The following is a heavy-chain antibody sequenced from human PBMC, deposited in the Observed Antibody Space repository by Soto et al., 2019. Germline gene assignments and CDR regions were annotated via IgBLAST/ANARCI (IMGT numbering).Heavy chain of an antibody. D-gene: IGHD3-3*01. CDR3: ARLYYDFWSGYYSYYYYYMDV. CDR1: GGSIRTYH. J-gene: IGHJ6*03. Sequence: SETLSLTCTVSGGSIRTYHWSWIRQPPGKGLEWIGYIHSGGSTKNPSLKSRVTISEDTSNNQFSLRLSSVTAADTAVYYCARLYYDFWSGYYSYYYYYMDVWGKGTTVTVSS. CDR2: IHSGGST. V-gene: IGHV4-59*08.